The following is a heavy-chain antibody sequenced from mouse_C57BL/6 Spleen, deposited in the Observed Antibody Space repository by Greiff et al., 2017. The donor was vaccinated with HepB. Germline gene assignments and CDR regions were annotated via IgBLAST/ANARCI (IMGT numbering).Heavy chain of an antibody. CDR1: GYTFTDYE. D-gene: IGHD2-1*01. J-gene: IGHJ4*01. CDR3: TRDYGNYLYAMDY. CDR2: IDPETGGT. Sequence: VQLQQSGAELVRPGASVTLFCKASGYTFTDYEMHWVKQTPVHGLEWIGAIDPETGGTAYNQKFKGKAILTADKSSSTAYMELRSLTSEDSAAYYCTRDYGNYLYAMDYWGQGTSVTVSS. V-gene: IGHV1-15*01.